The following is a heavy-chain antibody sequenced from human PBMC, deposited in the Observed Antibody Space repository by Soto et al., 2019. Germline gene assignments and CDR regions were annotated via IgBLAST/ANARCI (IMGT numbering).Heavy chain of an antibody. J-gene: IGHJ6*02. CDR1: GFTFSSYA. Sequence: EVQLLESGGGLVQPGGSLRLSCAASGFTFSSYAMSWVRQAPGKGLEWVSAISGSGGSTYYADSVKGRFTISRDNSKNTLYLQMNSRRAEDTAVYYCAKDGPSPYASWFGEPPWLTGMDVWGQGTTVTVSS. V-gene: IGHV3-23*01. D-gene: IGHD3-10*01. CDR3: AKDGPSPYASWFGEPPWLTGMDV. CDR2: ISGSGGST.